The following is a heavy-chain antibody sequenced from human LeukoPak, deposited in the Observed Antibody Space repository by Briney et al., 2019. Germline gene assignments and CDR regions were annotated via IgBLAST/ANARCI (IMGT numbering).Heavy chain of an antibody. V-gene: IGHV3-33*06. CDR2: IWYDGSNK. CDR1: RFTFRSYG. J-gene: IGHJ4*02. D-gene: IGHD3-9*01. CDR3: AKFNDILTGYFDY. Sequence: PGRSLRLSCAASRFTFRSYGMHWVRQAPGKGLEWVAVIWYDGSNKYYTDSVRGRFTISRDNSKNTLYLQMNSLRAEDTAVCFCAKFNDILTGYFDYWGQGTLVTVSS.